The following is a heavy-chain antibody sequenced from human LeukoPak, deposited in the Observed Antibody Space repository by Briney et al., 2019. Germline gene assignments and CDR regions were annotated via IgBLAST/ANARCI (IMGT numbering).Heavy chain of an antibody. J-gene: IGHJ3*02. CDR3: SGHYYDSSGPSAFDI. CDR2: ISGGGDST. CDR1: GLTFSSYA. D-gene: IGHD3-22*01. V-gene: IGHV3-23*01. Sequence: GSLRLSCAASGLTFSSYAMSWVRQARGKGLEWVSAISGGGDSTYYADSVKGRFTISRDNSKNTLYLQMNSLRVEDTAVYYCSGHYYDSSGPSAFDIWGQGTMVTVSS.